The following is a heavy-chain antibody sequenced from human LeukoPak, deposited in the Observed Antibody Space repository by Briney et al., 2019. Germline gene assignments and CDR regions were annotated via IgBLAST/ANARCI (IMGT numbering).Heavy chain of an antibody. CDR3: ARLSPLTGAYYYMDV. CDR2: IYYSGST. V-gene: IGHV4-39*07. J-gene: IGHJ6*03. Sequence: SETLSLTCTVSGGSISSSSYYWGWIRQPPGKGLEWIGSIYYSGSTYYNPSLKSRVTISVDTSKNQFSLKLSSVTAADTAVYYCARLSPLTGAYYYMDVWGKGTTVTVFS. CDR1: GGSISSSSYY. D-gene: IGHD7-27*01.